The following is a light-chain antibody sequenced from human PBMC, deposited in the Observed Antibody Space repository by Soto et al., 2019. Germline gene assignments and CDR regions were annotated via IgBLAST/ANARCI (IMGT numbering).Light chain of an antibody. CDR1: QSVSSSY. J-gene: IGKJ1*01. V-gene: IGKV3-20*01. Sequence: EIVLTQSPGTLSLSPGDRATLSCRASQSVSSSYLAWYQQKPGQSPRLLIFGASSRATGTPDRFSGSGSGTDFTLTISRLEPEDFAVYYCQQYDTSPRTFGQGTTVEIK. CDR2: GAS. CDR3: QQYDTSPRT.